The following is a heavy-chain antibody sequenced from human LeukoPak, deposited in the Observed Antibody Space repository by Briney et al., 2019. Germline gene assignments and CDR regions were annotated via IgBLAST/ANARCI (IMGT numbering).Heavy chain of an antibody. Sequence: ASVKVSCKASGYTFTDYYIHWVRQAPGQGLEWMGWINPNSGGTVYTQKFQGRVTMTRDTSISTAYMELSRLRSDDTAVYYCARAPGMEWLPDYWGQGTLVTISS. CDR1: GYTFTDYY. J-gene: IGHJ4*02. CDR3: ARAPGMEWLPDY. D-gene: IGHD3-3*01. CDR2: INPNSGGT. V-gene: IGHV1-2*02.